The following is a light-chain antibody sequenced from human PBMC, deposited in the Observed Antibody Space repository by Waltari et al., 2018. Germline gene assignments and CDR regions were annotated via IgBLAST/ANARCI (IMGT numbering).Light chain of an antibody. V-gene: IGKV2-30*02. Sequence: DVVMTQSPLSLPVTLGQAASISCKSSQSLVHSDGNTPLTWFQQRPGQSPRRLVYRVFKRDCGVADRFRGSGSGTDFTLKITRGEAEDVGVYYCMQGTRWPYTFGPGTKLDIK. J-gene: IGKJ2*01. CDR2: RVF. CDR1: QSLVHSDGNTP. CDR3: MQGTRWPYT.